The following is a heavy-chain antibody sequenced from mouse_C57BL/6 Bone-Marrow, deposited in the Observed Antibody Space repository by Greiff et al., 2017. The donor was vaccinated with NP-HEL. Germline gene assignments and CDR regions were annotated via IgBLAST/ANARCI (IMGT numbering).Heavy chain of an antibody. Sequence: EVMLVESGGGLVKPGGSLKLSCAASGFTFSSYAMSWVRQTPEKRLEWVATISDGGSYTYYPANVKGRFTISIDNAKNNLYLQMSHLKSEDTAMYYCARDPIYYGNYDYWYFDVWGTGTTVTVSS. CDR3: ARDPIYYGNYDYWYFDV. CDR1: GFTFSSYA. D-gene: IGHD2-1*01. J-gene: IGHJ1*03. CDR2: ISDGGSYT. V-gene: IGHV5-4*01.